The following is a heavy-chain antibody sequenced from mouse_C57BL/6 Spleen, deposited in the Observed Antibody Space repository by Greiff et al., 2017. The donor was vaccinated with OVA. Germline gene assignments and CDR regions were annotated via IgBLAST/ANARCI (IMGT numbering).Heavy chain of an antibody. V-gene: IGHV1-54*01. Sequence: VQLQQSGAELVRPGPSVKVSCKASGYAFTNYLIECVKQRPGQGLEWIGVINPGSGGTNYNEKFKGKATLTADKSSSTAYMQLSSLTSEDSAVYFCAREGFAYWGQGTLVTVSA. CDR1: GYAFTNYL. CDR3: AREGFAY. CDR2: INPGSGGT. J-gene: IGHJ3*01.